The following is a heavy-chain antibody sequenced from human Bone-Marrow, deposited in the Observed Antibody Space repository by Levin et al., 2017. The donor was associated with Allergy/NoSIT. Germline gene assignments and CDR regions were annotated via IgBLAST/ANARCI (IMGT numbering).Heavy chain of an antibody. V-gene: IGHV3-74*01. CDR2: INSDGSST. CDR3: ARVGYDSSGYRL. D-gene: IGHD3-22*01. J-gene: IGHJ3*01. Sequence: GESLKISCAASGFTFSSYWMHWVRQAPGKGLVWVSRINSDGSSTSYADSVKGRFTISRDNTKNTLFLQMNSLRAEDTAVYYCARVGYDSSGYRLWGQGTMVTVSS. CDR1: GFTFSSYW.